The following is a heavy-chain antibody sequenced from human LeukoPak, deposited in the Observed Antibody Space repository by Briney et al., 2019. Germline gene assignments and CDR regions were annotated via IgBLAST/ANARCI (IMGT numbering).Heavy chain of an antibody. CDR1: GFTFSDSG. J-gene: IGHJ4*02. CDR2: IAGSGGST. CDR3: AKGLGSGSYSLKIDY. D-gene: IGHD3-10*01. Sequence: GGSLRLSCAASGFTFSDSGMSWVRQAPGKGLEWVSGIAGSGGSTYYADSVKGRFSISRDNSKNTLYLQMNSLRAEDTAVYYCAKGLGSGSYSLKIDYWGQGTLVTVSS. V-gene: IGHV3-23*01.